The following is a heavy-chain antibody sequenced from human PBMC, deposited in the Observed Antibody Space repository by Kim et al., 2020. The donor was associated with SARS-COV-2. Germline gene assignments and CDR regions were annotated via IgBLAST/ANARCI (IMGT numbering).Heavy chain of an antibody. D-gene: IGHD3-3*01. Sequence: GGSLRLSCAASGFTFSSYGMHWVRQAPGKGLEWVAVISYDGSNKYYADSVKGRFTISRDNSKNTLYLQMNSLRAEDTAVYYCAKSPGLRFLEWLPPFDYWGQGTLVTVSS. J-gene: IGHJ4*02. CDR2: ISYDGSNK. V-gene: IGHV3-30*18. CDR3: AKSPGLRFLEWLPPFDY. CDR1: GFTFSSYG.